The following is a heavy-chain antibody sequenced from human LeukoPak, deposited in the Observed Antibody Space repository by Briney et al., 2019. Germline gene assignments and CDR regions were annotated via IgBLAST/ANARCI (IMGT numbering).Heavy chain of an antibody. CDR2: IYYSGST. CDR3: ARNGYSSSWSPFDY. J-gene: IGHJ4*02. V-gene: IGHV4-59*11. CDR1: GGSISSHY. Sequence: SETLSLTCTVSGGSISSHYWSWIRQPPGKGLEWIGYIYYSGSTNYNPSLKSRVTISVDTSKNQFSLKLSSVTAADTAVYYCARNGYSSSWSPFDYWGQGTLVTVSS. D-gene: IGHD6-13*01.